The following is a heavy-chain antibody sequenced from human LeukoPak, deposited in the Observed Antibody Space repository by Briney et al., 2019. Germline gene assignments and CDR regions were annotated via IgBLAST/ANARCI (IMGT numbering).Heavy chain of an antibody. CDR1: GITFSNYN. CDR3: ARVLRYCSGGNCYSGGLGYMDV. V-gene: IGHV3-21*04. J-gene: IGHJ6*03. Sequence: GGSLRLSCAAPGITFSNYNMNWVRQAPGKGLEWISAITSSSSYTFYADSVKGRFTISRDNAQNSLYLQMNSLRAEDTAVYYCARVLRYCSGGNCYSGGLGYMDVWGKGTTVTISS. CDR2: ITSSSSYT. D-gene: IGHD2-15*01.